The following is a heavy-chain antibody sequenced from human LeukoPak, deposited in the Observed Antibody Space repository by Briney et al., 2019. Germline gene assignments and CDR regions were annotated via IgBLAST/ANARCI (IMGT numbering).Heavy chain of an antibody. CDR2: ISAYNGNT. CDR3: ARVVDWARIDY. D-gene: IGHD3-9*01. CDR1: GGTFSSYA. J-gene: IGHJ4*02. V-gene: IGHV1-18*01. Sequence: ASVRVSCKASGGTFSSYAISWVRQAPGQGLEWMGWISAYNGNTNYAQKLQGRVTMTTDTSTSTAYMELRSLRSDDTAVYYCARVVDWARIDYWGQGTLVTVSS.